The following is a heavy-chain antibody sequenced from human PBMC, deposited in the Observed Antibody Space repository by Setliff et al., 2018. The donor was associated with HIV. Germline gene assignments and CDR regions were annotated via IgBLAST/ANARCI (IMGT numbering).Heavy chain of an antibody. D-gene: IGHD2-15*01. CDR3: ARIGRTPYYYYYMDV. Sequence: VASVKVSCKASGGTFSSYAIYWVRQAPGQGLEWMGGTMPISGTPNYAQKFQGRVTITADESTNTAYMELSSLRSEDTAVYYCARIGRTPYYYYYMDVWGKGTTVTVSS. CDR2: TMPISGTP. J-gene: IGHJ6*03. V-gene: IGHV1-69*13. CDR1: GGTFSSYA.